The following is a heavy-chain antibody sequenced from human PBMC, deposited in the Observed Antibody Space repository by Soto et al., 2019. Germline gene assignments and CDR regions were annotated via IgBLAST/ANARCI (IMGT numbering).Heavy chain of an antibody. D-gene: IGHD1-1*01. Sequence: GGSLRLSCAASGFTFSDHYMAWIRQAPGKGLEIVAHMSGSGSSEDYGDSVKGRFTISRDNSKNTLYLQMNSLRVEDTATYYCAGALENPYFYYGLNVWGQGTTVTVSS. V-gene: IGHV3-11*04. CDR1: GFTFSDHY. CDR3: AGALENPYFYYGLNV. CDR2: MSGSGSSE. J-gene: IGHJ6*02.